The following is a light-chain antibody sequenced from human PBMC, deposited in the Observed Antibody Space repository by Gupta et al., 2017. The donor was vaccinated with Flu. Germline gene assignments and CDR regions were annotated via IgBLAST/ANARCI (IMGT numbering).Light chain of an antibody. CDR2: KSS. Sequence: SPSTRSASVGDRVTITGRASQSISDWLAWYQQKPGIAPKVLIYKSSTLQSGVPSRFSGSGSGTEFTLTITNLQPEDFATYYCQQYSSYSTFGQGTRVEIK. CDR1: QSISDW. J-gene: IGKJ1*01. V-gene: IGKV1-5*03. CDR3: QQYSSYST.